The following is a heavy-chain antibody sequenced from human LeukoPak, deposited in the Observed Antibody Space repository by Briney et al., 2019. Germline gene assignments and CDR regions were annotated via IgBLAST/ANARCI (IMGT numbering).Heavy chain of an antibody. CDR1: AFTFSSYG. V-gene: IGHV3-23*01. CDR2: SSGSGGST. D-gene: IGHD1-26*01. J-gene: IGHJ4*02. CDR3: AKGSKNWYSGRLGEFDY. Sequence: GGSLSLSCAAAAFTFSSYGMTWVRQATGKGLEWVSGSSGSGGSTYYADSVKGRFTISRDNSKNTQYLQMNSLRAEDTAVYYCAKGSKNWYSGRLGEFDYWGQGTLVTVSS.